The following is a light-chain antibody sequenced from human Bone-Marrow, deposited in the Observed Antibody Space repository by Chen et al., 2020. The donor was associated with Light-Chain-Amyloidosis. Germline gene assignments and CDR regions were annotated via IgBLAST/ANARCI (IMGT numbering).Light chain of an antibody. J-gene: IGLJ2*01. Sequence: SYELTQPPSVSVSPGQTARITCSGDDLPTKYAYWYQQKPGQAPVLGIHRDTERPSGISERVAGSSSGTTATLTISGVQEEDEADYHCQSADSSGTYEVIFGGGTKLTVL. CDR2: RDT. V-gene: IGLV3-25*03. CDR3: QSADSSGTYEVI. CDR1: DLPTKY.